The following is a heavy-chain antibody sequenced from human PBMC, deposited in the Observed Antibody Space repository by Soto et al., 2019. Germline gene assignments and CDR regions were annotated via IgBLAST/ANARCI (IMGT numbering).Heavy chain of an antibody. J-gene: IGHJ4*02. V-gene: IGHV3-33*01. D-gene: IGHD6-13*01. CDR3: ARGTYSSSWYSLYYFDY. CDR1: GFTFSSYG. CDR2: IWYDGSNK. Sequence: QVQLVESGGGVVQPGRSLRLSCAASGFTFSSYGMHWVRQAPGKGLEWVAVIWYDGSNKYYADSVKGRFTISRDNSKNTLYLQMNSLRAEDTAVYYCARGTYSSSWYSLYYFDYWGQGPLVTVSS.